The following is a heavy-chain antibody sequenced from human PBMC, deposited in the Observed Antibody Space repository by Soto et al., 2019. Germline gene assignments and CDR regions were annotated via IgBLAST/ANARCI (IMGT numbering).Heavy chain of an antibody. CDR2: INYSGNT. Sequence: SQTLSLTCTVSGGSISGYYWSWIRQPPGKGLQWIGYINYSGNTNYNPSLKSRVTISVDTSKNQFSLKLNSVTAADTAVYYCARLVGNWNNYYYSGLDVWGQGTTVTVSS. J-gene: IGHJ6*02. V-gene: IGHV4-59*08. CDR3: ARLVGNWNNYYYSGLDV. D-gene: IGHD1-1*01. CDR1: GGSISGYY.